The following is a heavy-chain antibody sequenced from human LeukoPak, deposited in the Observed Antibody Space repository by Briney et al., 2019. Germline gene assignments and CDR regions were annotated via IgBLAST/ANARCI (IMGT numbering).Heavy chain of an antibody. J-gene: IGHJ4*02. CDR2: ISGSGGST. Sequence: GGSLRLPCAASGFTFSSYAMSWVRQAPGKGLEWVSAISGSGGSTYYADSVKGRFTTSRDNSKNTLYLQMNSLRAEDTAVYYCAKGDSGPPRGFGYFDYWGQGTLVTVSS. V-gene: IGHV3-23*01. CDR3: AKGDSGPPRGFGYFDY. CDR1: GFTFSSYA. D-gene: IGHD5-12*01.